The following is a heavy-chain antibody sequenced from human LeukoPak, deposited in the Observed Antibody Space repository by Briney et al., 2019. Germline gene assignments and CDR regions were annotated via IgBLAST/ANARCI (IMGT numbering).Heavy chain of an antibody. D-gene: IGHD5-24*01. CDR1: GFTFDDYA. CDR2: ITWNSGSR. CDR3: AKEAGRDDFWDYFDC. J-gene: IGHJ4*02. Sequence: GGSLRLSCAASGFTFDDYAMHWVRQVPGKGLEWVSGITWNSGSRGYADSVEGRFTISRDNAKNSLYLQMNSLSPEDTALYYCAKEAGRDDFWDYFDCWGQGTLVTVSS. V-gene: IGHV3-9*01.